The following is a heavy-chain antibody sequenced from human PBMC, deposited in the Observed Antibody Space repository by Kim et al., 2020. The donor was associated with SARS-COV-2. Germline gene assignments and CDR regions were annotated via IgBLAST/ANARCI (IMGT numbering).Heavy chain of an antibody. CDR3: AREDAHVLRILVYMSFPLDV. Sequence: ASVKVSCKASGYTFSTNYIHWVRQAPGQGLEWMGWINPITGVTSYAQNFQGRVTLTRDTSITTAYMELHILRSDDTAVYYCAREDAHVLRILVYMSFPLDVWGQGTTVIVSS. V-gene: IGHV1-2*02. CDR2: INPITGVT. D-gene: IGHD3-3*01. CDR1: GYTFSTNY. J-gene: IGHJ6*02.